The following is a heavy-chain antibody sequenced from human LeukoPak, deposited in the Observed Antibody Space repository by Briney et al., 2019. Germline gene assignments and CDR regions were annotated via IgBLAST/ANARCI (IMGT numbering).Heavy chain of an antibody. CDR3: ARHEYYYGSGSSDAFDI. V-gene: IGHV4-38-2*02. CDR1: GYSISSGYY. D-gene: IGHD3-10*01. J-gene: IGHJ3*02. CDR2: IYHSGST. Sequence: SETLSLTCTVSGYSISSGYYWGWIRQPPGKGLEWIGSIYHSGSTYYNPSLKSRVTISVDTSKNQFSLKLSSVTAADTAVYYCARHEYYYGSGSSDAFDIWGQGTMVTVSS.